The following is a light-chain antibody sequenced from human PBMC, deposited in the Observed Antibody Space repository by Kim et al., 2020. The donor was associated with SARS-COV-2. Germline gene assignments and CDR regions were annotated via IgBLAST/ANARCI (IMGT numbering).Light chain of an antibody. CDR3: GTWDNSLSAFV. CDR2: YND. J-gene: IGLJ1*01. CDR1: SSNIENNH. Sequence: QSVLTQPPSVSAAPGQKVTISCSGSSSNIENNHVSWYQQFPGTAPKLFIYYNDKRPSEIPDRFSGSKSGTSATLGISGLQTEDEAEYYCGTWDNSLSAFVFGPGTKVTVL. V-gene: IGLV1-51*01.